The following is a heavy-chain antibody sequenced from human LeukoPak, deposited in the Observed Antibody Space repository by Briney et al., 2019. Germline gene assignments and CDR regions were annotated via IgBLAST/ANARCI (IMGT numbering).Heavy chain of an antibody. CDR1: GFTFSSYG. V-gene: IGHV3-30*18. CDR3: AKEGTISHYYYGMDV. Sequence: GRSLRLSCAASGFTFSSYGMHWVRQAPGKGLEWVAVISYDGSNKYYADSVKGRFTISRDNSKNTLYLQMNSLRAEDTAVYHCAKEGTISHYYYGMDVWGKGTTVTVSS. CDR2: ISYDGSNK. D-gene: IGHD2-8*01. J-gene: IGHJ6*04.